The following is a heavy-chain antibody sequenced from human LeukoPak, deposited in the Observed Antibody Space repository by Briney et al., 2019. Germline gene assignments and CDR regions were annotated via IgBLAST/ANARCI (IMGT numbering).Heavy chain of an antibody. D-gene: IGHD3-9*01. J-gene: IGHJ4*02. Sequence: SETLSLTCTVSGGSIGSYYWSWIRQPPGKGLEWIGYIYYSGSTNYNPTLKSRVTISVDTSRNQFSLKLSSVTAADTAVYYCASTNYDILTGYYTDYYFDYWGQGTLVTVSS. CDR1: GGSIGSYY. V-gene: IGHV4-59*08. CDR2: IYYSGST. CDR3: ASTNYDILTGYYTDYYFDY.